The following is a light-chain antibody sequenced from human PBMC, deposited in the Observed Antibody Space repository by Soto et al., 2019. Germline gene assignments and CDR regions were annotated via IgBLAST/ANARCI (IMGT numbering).Light chain of an antibody. CDR1: SSDVGGYNY. Sequence: QSALTQPASVSGSPGQSITISCTGTSSDVGGYNYVSWYQQHPGKAPKLMIYDVSNRPSGVSNRFSGSKSGNTASLTISGLRAEDEADYYCSSYTSSSLHVFGPGIKLTVL. V-gene: IGLV2-14*03. CDR3: SSYTSSSLHV. J-gene: IGLJ1*01. CDR2: DVS.